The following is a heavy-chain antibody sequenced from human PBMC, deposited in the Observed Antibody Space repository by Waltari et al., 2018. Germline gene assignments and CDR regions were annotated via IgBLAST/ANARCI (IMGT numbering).Heavy chain of an antibody. CDR3: ARINIVVVPAAIVRWFDP. CDR2: IYYSGST. D-gene: IGHD2-2*02. Sequence: QVQLQESGPGLVKPSETLSLTCTVSGGSISSYYWHWIRQPPGKGLEWIGYIYYSGSTNYNPSLKSRVTISVDTSKNQFSLKLSSVTAADTAVYYCARINIVVVPAAIVRWFDPWGQGTLVTVSS. CDR1: GGSISSYY. V-gene: IGHV4-59*01. J-gene: IGHJ5*02.